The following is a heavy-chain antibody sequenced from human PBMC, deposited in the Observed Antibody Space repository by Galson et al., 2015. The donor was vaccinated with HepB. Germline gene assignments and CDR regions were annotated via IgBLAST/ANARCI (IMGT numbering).Heavy chain of an antibody. CDR3: VGENAIGP. CDR2: IYSAGNA. Sequence: SLRLSCAAFGFTVNSHYYMSWVRQAPGKGLEWVGVIYSAGNAYYGDSVQGRFTLSRDNFKRTMYLQMNSLRAEDTAVYYCVGENAIGPWGQGTLVTVSS. CDR1: GFTVNSHYY. J-gene: IGHJ5*02. V-gene: IGHV3-66*01. D-gene: IGHD2-8*01.